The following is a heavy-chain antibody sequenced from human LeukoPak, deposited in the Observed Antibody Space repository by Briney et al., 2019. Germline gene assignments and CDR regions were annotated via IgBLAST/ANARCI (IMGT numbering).Heavy chain of an antibody. Sequence: GGSLRLSCAASGFTFSSYAMHRVRQAPGKGLDYGSAISSNGGSTYYANSVKGRFTISRDNSKNTLYLQMGSLRAEDMAVYYCARDQVGLAVAGTGFDYWGQGTLVTVSS. CDR3: ARDQVGLAVAGTGFDY. V-gene: IGHV3-64*01. CDR1: GFTFSSYA. D-gene: IGHD6-19*01. J-gene: IGHJ4*02. CDR2: ISSNGGST.